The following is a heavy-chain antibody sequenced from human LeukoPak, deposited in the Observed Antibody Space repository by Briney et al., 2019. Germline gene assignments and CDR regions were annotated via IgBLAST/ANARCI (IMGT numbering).Heavy chain of an antibody. J-gene: IGHJ4*02. CDR1: GFTFSSYS. CDR2: ISSSSSYI. D-gene: IGHD6-13*01. V-gene: IGHV3-21*01. CDR3: ARDRLSSWYSRYFDY. Sequence: PGGSLRLSCAASGFTFSSYSMNWVRQAPGKGLEWVSSISSSSSYIYYADSVKGRSTISRDNAKNSLYLQMNSLRAEDTAVYYCARDRLSSWYSRYFDYWGQGTLVTVSS.